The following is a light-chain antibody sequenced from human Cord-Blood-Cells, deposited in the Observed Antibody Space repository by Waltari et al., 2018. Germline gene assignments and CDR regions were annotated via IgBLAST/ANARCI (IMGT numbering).Light chain of an antibody. CDR3: SSYTSSSTYV. CDR2: DVS. CDR1: SSDVGGYNY. J-gene: IGLJ1*01. Sequence: QSALTQPASVSGSPGQSITISSPGTSSDVGGYNYVSWYQQHPGKAPKLMIYDVSNRPSGVSNRFSGSKSGNTASLTISGLQAEDEADYYCSSYTSSSTYVFGTWTKVTVL. V-gene: IGLV2-14*03.